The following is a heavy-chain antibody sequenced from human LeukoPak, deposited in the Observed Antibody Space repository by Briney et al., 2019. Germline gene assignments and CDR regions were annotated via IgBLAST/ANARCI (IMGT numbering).Heavy chain of an antibody. D-gene: IGHD3-22*01. V-gene: IGHV4-59*01. CDR2: IYYSGST. CDR1: GGSISSYY. CDR3: ARTYYYDSSGSEYYFDY. Sequence: SETLSLTCTVSGGSISSYYWSWIRQPPGEGLEWIGCIYYSGSTNYNPSLKSRVTISVDTSKNQFSLRLSSVTAADTAVYYCARTYYYDSSGSEYYFDYWGQGTLVTVSS. J-gene: IGHJ4*02.